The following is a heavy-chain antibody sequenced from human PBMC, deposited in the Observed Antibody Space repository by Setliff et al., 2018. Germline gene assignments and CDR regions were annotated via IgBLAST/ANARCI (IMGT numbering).Heavy chain of an antibody. Sequence: SETLSLTCAVSGYSISSGYYWGWIRQPPGKGLEWIGSIYHSGSTYYNPSLKSRVTISVDTSKNQFSLKLSSVTAADTAVYYCARGEGVYSFDYWGQGTLVTVSS. J-gene: IGHJ4*02. CDR3: ARGEGVYSFDY. D-gene: IGHD2-8*01. CDR1: GYSISSGYY. V-gene: IGHV4-38-2*01. CDR2: IYHSGST.